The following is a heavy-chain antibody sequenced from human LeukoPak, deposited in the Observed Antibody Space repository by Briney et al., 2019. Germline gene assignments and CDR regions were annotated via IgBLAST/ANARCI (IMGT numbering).Heavy chain of an antibody. V-gene: IGHV3-7*01. D-gene: IGHD2-2*01. CDR1: GFTFNSYW. Sequence: GGSLRLSCAASGFTFNSYWMSWVRQAPGKGLEWVANIKEDGSAQYYVDSVKGRFTISRDNAQNSLNLQMNGLRAEDTAVYYCATSSNAPGNHWGQGTLVTVSS. CDR3: ATSSNAPGNH. CDR2: IKEDGSAQ. J-gene: IGHJ5*02.